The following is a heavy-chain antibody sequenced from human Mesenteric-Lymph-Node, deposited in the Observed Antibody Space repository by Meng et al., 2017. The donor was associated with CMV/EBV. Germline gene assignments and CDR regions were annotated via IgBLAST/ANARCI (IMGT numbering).Heavy chain of an antibody. Sequence: GESLKISCAASGFTFSSYAMSWVRQAPGKGLEWVSAISGSGGSTYYADSVKGRFTISRDNSKNTLYLQMNSLRAEDTAVYYCANYYDSSGYLPYYFDYWGQGTLVTVS. D-gene: IGHD3-22*01. CDR1: GFTFSSYA. V-gene: IGHV3-23*01. CDR2: ISGSGGST. CDR3: ANYYDSSGYLPYYFDY. J-gene: IGHJ4*02.